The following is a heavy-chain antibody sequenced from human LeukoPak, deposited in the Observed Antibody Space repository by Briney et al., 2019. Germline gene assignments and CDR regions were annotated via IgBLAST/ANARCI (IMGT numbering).Heavy chain of an antibody. V-gene: IGHV3-11*04. Sequence: GGSLRLSCAASGFTFSDFYMSWIRQAPGKGLEWVSYISSSGSTIYYADSVKGRFTISRDNAKNSLYLQMNSLRAEDTAVYYCARARRMPYEYTYFDYWGQGTLVTVSS. CDR3: ARARRMPYEYTYFDY. D-gene: IGHD2-8*01. J-gene: IGHJ4*02. CDR2: ISSSGSTI. CDR1: GFTFSDFY.